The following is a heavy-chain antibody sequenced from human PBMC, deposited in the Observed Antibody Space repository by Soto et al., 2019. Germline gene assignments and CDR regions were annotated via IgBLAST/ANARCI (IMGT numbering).Heavy chain of an antibody. CDR1: GFTFSNYA. Sequence: GRSLRLSCAASGFTFSNYAVTWVRQAPGKGLEWVSTISGSGGSTYYADSVKGRFTISRDNSKNTLYLQMNSLRAEDTAVYYCARGSLDSFDMWGQGTMVTVSS. V-gene: IGHV3-23*01. CDR3: ARGSLDSFDM. D-gene: IGHD2-2*03. CDR2: ISGSGGST. J-gene: IGHJ3*02.